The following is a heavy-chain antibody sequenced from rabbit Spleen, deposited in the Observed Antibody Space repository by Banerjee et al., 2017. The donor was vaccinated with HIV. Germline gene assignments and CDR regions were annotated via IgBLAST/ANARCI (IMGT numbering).Heavy chain of an antibody. J-gene: IGHJ6*01. Sequence: QSLEESGGGLVQPGASLTLTCTASGFSFSSSYYMCWVRQAPGKGLEWIACINTSTGYTVYANWVNGRFTISSHNAQNTLFLQLSSLTAADTATYFCARDTSSSFSSYGMDLWGPGTLVTVS. CDR1: GFSFSSSYY. CDR3: ARDTSSSFSSYGMDL. D-gene: IGHD1-1*01. V-gene: IGHV1S40*01. CDR2: INTSTGYT.